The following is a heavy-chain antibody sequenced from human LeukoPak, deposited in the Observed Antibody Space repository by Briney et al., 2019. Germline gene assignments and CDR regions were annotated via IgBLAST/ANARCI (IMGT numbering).Heavy chain of an antibody. J-gene: IGHJ4*02. D-gene: IGHD4/OR15-4a*01. Sequence: GGSLRLSCAASGFTFNNYAINWVRQAPGRGLEWVSGISGSGDTTHYADSVTGRFTISRDNFRNTVYLQMNGLRADDTAVYYCAKARGATYGTYYFDYWGQGTLVTVSS. CDR1: GFTFNNYA. CDR3: AKARGATYGTYYFDY. CDR2: ISGSGDTT. V-gene: IGHV3-23*01.